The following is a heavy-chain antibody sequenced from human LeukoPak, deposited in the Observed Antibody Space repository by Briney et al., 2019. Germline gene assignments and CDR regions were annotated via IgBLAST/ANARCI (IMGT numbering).Heavy chain of an antibody. CDR1: GDSVSSNSAA. D-gene: IGHD6-19*01. J-gene: IGHJ3*02. V-gene: IGHV6-1*01. CDR3: ARGLQSSGYASDI. CDR2: KHYRSKWYN. Sequence: SQTLSLTCAISGDSVSSNSAAWNWIRQSPSRGLEWLGRKHYRSKWYNDYAVSVKSRITINPDTSKNQFSLQLNSVTPEDTAVYYCARGLQSSGYASDIWGQGTMVTVSS.